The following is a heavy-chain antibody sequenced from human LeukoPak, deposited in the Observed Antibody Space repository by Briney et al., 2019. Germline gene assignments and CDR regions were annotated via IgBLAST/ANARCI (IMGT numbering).Heavy chain of an antibody. CDR2: IKQDGSEK. Sequence: GGSLRLSCAASGFTFSSYWMSWVRQAPGKGLEWVANIKQDGSEKYYVDPVKGRFTISRDNAKNSLYLQMNSLRAEDTAVYYCARERIAVAGTTDYWGQGTLVTVSS. J-gene: IGHJ4*02. CDR1: GFTFSSYW. D-gene: IGHD6-19*01. V-gene: IGHV3-7*03. CDR3: ARERIAVAGTTDY.